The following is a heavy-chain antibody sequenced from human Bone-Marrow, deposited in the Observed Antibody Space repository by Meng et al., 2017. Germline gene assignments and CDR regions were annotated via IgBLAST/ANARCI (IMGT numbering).Heavy chain of an antibody. CDR3: ARVVWGY. CDR1: GFTFSSYA. Sequence: VQLVGSGGGVVQPRRSLRLSCAASGFTFSSYAMHWVRQAPGKGLEWVAVISYDGSNKYYADSVKGRFTISRDNSKNTLYLQMNSLRAEDTAVYYCARVVWGYWGQGTLVTVSS. V-gene: IGHV3-30*01. J-gene: IGHJ4*02. CDR2: ISYDGSNK. D-gene: IGHD1-26*01.